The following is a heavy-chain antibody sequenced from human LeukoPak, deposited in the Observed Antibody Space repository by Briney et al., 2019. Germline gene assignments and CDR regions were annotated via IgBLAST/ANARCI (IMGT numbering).Heavy chain of an antibody. Sequence: SETLSLTCAVYGGSFSGYYWTWIRQPPGKGLEWIGQMNHSGSTNYNPSLKSRVTISVDTSKNQFSLKLSSVTAADTAVYYCAIPPYSSGLGGNWFDPWGQGTLVTVSS. V-gene: IGHV4-34*01. CDR2: MNHSGST. CDR1: GGSFSGYY. J-gene: IGHJ5*02. D-gene: IGHD6-19*01. CDR3: AIPPYSSGLGGNWFDP.